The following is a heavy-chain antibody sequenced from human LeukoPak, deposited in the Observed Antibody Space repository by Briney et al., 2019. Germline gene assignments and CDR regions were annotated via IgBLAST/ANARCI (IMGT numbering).Heavy chain of an antibody. J-gene: IGHJ3*02. CDR1: GGSITSYY. CDR3: AREMRYYDSSGYSFGADAFDI. CDR2: IYYSGST. Sequence: SETLSLTCTVSGGSITSYYWSWIRQPPGKGLEWIGYIYYSGSTNYNPSLKSQVTISVDTSKNQFSLKLSSVTAADTAVYYCAREMRYYDSSGYSFGADAFDIWGQGTMVTVSS. D-gene: IGHD3-22*01. V-gene: IGHV4-59*01.